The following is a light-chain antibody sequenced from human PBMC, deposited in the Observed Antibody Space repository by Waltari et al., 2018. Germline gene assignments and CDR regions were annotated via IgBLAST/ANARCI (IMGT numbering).Light chain of an antibody. J-gene: IGKJ5*01. CDR3: QQRSSLPIT. CDR2: DAS. V-gene: IGKV3-11*01. Sequence: EIVLTPSPATLSSSPGERATLSCRASQSISSYLAWYQQTPGQAPKLLIYDASNRATGIPARFSGSGSWTDFTLTITSLEPEDFAVYYCQQRSSLPITFGQGTRLDIK. CDR1: QSISSY.